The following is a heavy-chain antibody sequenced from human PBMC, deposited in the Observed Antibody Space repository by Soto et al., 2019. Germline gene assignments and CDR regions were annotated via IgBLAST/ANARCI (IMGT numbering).Heavy chain of an antibody. CDR2: ISAYNGNT. CDR1: GYTFTSYG. D-gene: IGHD3-9*01. J-gene: IGHJ4*02. CDR3: ARDSPIYAYYDILTGGDY. Sequence: ASVKVSCKASGYTFTSYGISWVRQAPGQGLEWMGWISAYNGNTNYAQKLQGRVTMTTDTSTSTAYMELRSLRSDDTAVYYCARDSPIYAYYDILTGGDYWGQGTLVTVSS. V-gene: IGHV1-18*01.